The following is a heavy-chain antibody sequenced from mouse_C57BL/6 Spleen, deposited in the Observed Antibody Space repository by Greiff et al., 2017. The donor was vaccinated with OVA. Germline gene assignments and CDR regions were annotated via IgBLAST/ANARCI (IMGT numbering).Heavy chain of an antibody. CDR1: GYTFTSYW. V-gene: IGHV1-55*01. CDR2: IYPGSGST. J-gene: IGHJ1*03. Sequence: VQLQQPGAELVKPGASVKMSCKASGYTFTSYWITWVKHRPGQGLEWIGDIYPGSGSTNYNEKFKSKATLTVDTSSSTAYMQLSSLTSEDSAVYYCARFYYGNPGYFDVWGTGTTVTVSS. CDR3: ARFYYGNPGYFDV. D-gene: IGHD2-1*01.